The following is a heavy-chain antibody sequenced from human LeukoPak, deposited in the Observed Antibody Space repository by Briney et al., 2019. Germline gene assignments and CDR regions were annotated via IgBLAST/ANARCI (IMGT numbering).Heavy chain of an antibody. V-gene: IGHV3-23*01. CDR2: ISGSSDST. J-gene: IGHJ4*02. CDR1: GFSFSDFA. CDR3: AKETKYSFGYGFDY. D-gene: IGHD5-18*01. Sequence: GGSLRLSCAASGFSFSDFAMNWVRQAPGKGLEWVSAISGSSDSTYYVDSVKGRFTISRDNSKNTLYVQMNSLRAEDTAIYYCAKETKYSFGYGFDYWGQGSLVTVSS.